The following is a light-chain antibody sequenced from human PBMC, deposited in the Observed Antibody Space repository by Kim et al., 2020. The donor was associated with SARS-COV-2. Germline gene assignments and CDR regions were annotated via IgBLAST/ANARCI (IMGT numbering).Light chain of an antibody. CDR1: KLGDKY. J-gene: IGLJ2*01. Sequence: SYELTQPQSVSVSPGQAASITCSGHKLGDKYVSWYQQKPGQSPVVVIYQDVNRPSGIPERFSGSNSGNTATLTISGTQAMDEADYYCQTWDRSTVPFGGGTQLTVL. CDR2: QDV. CDR3: QTWDRSTVP. V-gene: IGLV3-1*01.